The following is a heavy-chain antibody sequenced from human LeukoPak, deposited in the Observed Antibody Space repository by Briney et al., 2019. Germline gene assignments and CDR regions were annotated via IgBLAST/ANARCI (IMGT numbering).Heavy chain of an antibody. D-gene: IGHD2-15*01. V-gene: IGHV4-59*01. CDR1: GGSLSSYY. J-gene: IGHJ5*02. CDR2: IYYSGST. CDR3: ARAGRYCSGGSCPNWFDP. Sequence: SETLSLTCAVSGGSLSSYYWSWIRQPPRKGLEWIGYIYYSGSTNYNPPLKSRVTISVDTSKNHFSLKLSSVTAADTAVYYCARAGRYCSGGSCPNWFDPWGQGTLVTVSS.